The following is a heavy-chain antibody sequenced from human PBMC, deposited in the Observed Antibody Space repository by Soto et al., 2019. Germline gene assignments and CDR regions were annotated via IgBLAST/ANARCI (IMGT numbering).Heavy chain of an antibody. D-gene: IGHD5-18*01. V-gene: IGHV4-30-4*01. Sequence: SETLSLTCTVSGGSISTGDYYWSWIRHPPGKGMERIGYIYNSGSTYYNPSLKSQVTIPVDTSKNHFSLKLSSVTAADTAVYYCARVYSYDLLDYWGQGTLVTVS. CDR1: GGSISTGDYY. CDR3: ARVYSYDLLDY. CDR2: IYNSGST. J-gene: IGHJ4*02.